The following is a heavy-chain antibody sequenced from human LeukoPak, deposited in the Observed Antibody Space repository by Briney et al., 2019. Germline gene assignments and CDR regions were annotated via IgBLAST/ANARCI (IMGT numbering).Heavy chain of an antibody. Sequence: SETLSLTCADHGGSFSGFYWTWMRQPPGKELEWIGEITHGGFPNYHPSLKSRVTMSEDTSNNQFSLKLTSVTAADTAVYYCARGLGEGYPDYWGPGTLVTVSS. V-gene: IGHV4-34*01. CDR3: ARGLGEGYPDY. CDR1: GGSFSGFY. J-gene: IGHJ4*02. CDR2: ITHGGFP. D-gene: IGHD5-24*01.